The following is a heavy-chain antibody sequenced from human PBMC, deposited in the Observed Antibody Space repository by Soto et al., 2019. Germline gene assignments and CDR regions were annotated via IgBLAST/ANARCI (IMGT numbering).Heavy chain of an antibody. Sequence: EVQLVESGGGLVQPGRSLRLSCAASGFTFDEYAMHWVRQAPGKGLEWVSGISWNSGHIAYADSVKGRFTISRDNAKNSVHLQMNSLRAEDTALYFCANEIYVGATHYYFDYWGQGTLVTVSS. CDR2: ISWNSGHI. CDR3: ANEIYVGATHYYFDY. J-gene: IGHJ4*02. CDR1: GFTFDEYA. D-gene: IGHD2-15*01. V-gene: IGHV3-9*01.